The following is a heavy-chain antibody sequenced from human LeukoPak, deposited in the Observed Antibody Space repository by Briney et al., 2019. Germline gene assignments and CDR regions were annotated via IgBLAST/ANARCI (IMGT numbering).Heavy chain of an antibody. CDR3: ATVYRLADPSRGYFDY. V-gene: IGHV4-39*07. CDR1: GGSISSSRYW. D-gene: IGHD3-9*01. J-gene: IGHJ4*02. Sequence: PSETLSLTCTVSGGSISSSRYWWGWIRQPPGKGPEWIGSIYYSDLTYYNPSLESRVTMSLDTSKNQFSLRLSSVTAADTAVYYYATVYRLADPSRGYFDYWGPGTLVTVSS. CDR2: IYYSDLT.